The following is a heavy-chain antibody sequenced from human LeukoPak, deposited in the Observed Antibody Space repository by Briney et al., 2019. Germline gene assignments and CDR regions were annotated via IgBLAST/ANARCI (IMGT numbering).Heavy chain of an antibody. CDR3: ARRDGSGYYYFDD. D-gene: IGHD5-12*01. J-gene: IGHJ4*02. CDR1: GGSISSSTYY. V-gene: IGHV4-39*01. Sequence: SETLSLTCTVSGGSISSSTYYWAWIRQTPGKGLEWIGSIYYSGSTYYNPSLKSRVIISVDTSKNQFSLKLSSVTVADTALYYCARRDGSGYYYFDDWGQGTLVTVS. CDR2: IYYSGST.